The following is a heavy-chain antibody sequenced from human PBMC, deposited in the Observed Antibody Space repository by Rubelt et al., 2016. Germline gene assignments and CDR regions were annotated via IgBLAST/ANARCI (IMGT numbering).Heavy chain of an antibody. J-gene: IGHJ4*02. CDR3: VRTYYYDSSGYSDPLYYFDY. V-gene: IGHV4-4*02. Sequence: PSLKSRVTISVDKSKNQFSLKLSPVTAADTAVYYCVRTYYYDSSGYSDPLYYFDYWGQGTLVTVSS. D-gene: IGHD3-22*01.